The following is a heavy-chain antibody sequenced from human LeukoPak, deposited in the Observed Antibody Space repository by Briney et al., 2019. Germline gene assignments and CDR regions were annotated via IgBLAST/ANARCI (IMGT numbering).Heavy chain of an antibody. V-gene: IGHV3-21*01. CDR2: ISSSSSYI. CDR1: GFTFSSYS. Sequence: GGSLRLSCAASGFTFSSYSMSWVRQAPGKGLEWVSSISSSSSYIYYADSVKGRFTISRDNAKNSLYQQMNSLRAEDTAVYYCARDPAIVVVPAAIHRPDAFDIWGQGTVVTVSS. D-gene: IGHD2-2*01. CDR3: ARDPAIVVVPAAIHRPDAFDI. J-gene: IGHJ3*02.